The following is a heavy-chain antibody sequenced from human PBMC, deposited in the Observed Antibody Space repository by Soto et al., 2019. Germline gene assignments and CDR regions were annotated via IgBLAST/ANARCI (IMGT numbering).Heavy chain of an antibody. J-gene: IGHJ5*02. V-gene: IGHV5-51*01. D-gene: IGHD2-2*01. CDR1: GYSFTSYW. CDR2: IYPGDSDT. CDR3: AKGGYCSSIRCYAVDISWFDP. Sequence: GESLKISCKGSGYSFTSYWIGWVRQMPGKGLEWMGIIYPGDSDTRYSPSFQGQVTISADKSISTAYLQWSSLKASDTAMYYCAKGGYCSSIRCYAVDISWFDPWGQGTLVTVSS.